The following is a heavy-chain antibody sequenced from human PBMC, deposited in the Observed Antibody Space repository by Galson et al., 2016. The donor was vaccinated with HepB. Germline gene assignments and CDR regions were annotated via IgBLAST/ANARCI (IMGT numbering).Heavy chain of an antibody. V-gene: IGHV4-39*01. D-gene: IGHD3-10*01. CDR2: MLYSGSI. J-gene: IGHJ5*02. CDR3: ARQRRYYGSGTYFWFDP. Sequence: SETLSLTCTVSSGSISSNSYYWGWIRQPPEKGLEWIASMLYSGSIFYNPSLKSRVPVSVDPSKNQFSLKLRSVTAADKAVYYCARQRRYYGSGTYFWFDPWGQGTLVTVSS. CDR1: SGSISSNSYY.